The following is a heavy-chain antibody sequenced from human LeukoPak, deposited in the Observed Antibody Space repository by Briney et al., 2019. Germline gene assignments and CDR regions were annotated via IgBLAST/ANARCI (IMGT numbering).Heavy chain of an antibody. J-gene: IGHJ4*02. V-gene: IGHV3-66*02. CDR1: GFTVSSNY. CDR3: ARGPYTSGWWDYFDY. D-gene: IGHD6-19*01. CDR2: LYSGGST. Sequence: GGSLRLSCEASGFTVSSNYMSWVRQAPGKGPEWVSVLYSGGSTYHADSVKGRFTISRDDSKNTLYLQMNRLRDEDTAVYYCARGPYTSGWWDYFDYWGQGSLVTVSS.